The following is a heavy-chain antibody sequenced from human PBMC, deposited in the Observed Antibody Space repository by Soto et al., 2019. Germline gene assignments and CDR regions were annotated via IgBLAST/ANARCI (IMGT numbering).Heavy chain of an antibody. J-gene: IGHJ6*03. D-gene: IGHD6-6*01. Sequence: ASVKVSCKASGYTFTSYGISWVRQAPGQGLEWMGWISAYNGNTNYAQKLQGRVTMTTDTSTSTAYMELRSLRSDDTAVYYCARMLAARSNYYYYMDVWGKGTTVTVSS. CDR2: ISAYNGNT. V-gene: IGHV1-18*01. CDR3: ARMLAARSNYYYYMDV. CDR1: GYTFTSYG.